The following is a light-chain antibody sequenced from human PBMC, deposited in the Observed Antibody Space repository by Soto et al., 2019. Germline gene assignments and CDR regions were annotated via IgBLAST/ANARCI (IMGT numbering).Light chain of an antibody. CDR3: QIYNSAPLT. J-gene: IGKJ4*01. CDR2: AAS. V-gene: IGKV1-27*01. CDR1: QGISNY. Sequence: DIQMTQSPSSLSASVGDRVTITCRASQGISNYLAWYQQKPGKVPKLLIYAASTLQSGVPSPFSGSGYGTDFSHTISSLQPDHLATYCVQIYNSAPLTFSGGTKVDIK.